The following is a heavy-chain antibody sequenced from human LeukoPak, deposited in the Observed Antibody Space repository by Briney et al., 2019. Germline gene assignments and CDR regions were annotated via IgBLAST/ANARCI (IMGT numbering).Heavy chain of an antibody. CDR1: GFTFSSYS. CDR3: AKDSSSSDYYYYMDV. CDR2: ISSSSSYI. V-gene: IGHV3-21*01. D-gene: IGHD6-6*01. Sequence: GGSLRLSCAASGFTFSSYSMNWVRQAPGKGLEWVSSISSSSSYIYYADSVKGRFTIFRDNAKNSLYLQMNSLRAEDTAVYYCAKDSSSSDYYYYMDVWGKGTRSPSP. J-gene: IGHJ6*03.